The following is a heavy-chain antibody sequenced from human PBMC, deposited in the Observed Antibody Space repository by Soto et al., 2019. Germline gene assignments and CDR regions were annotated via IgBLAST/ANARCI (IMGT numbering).Heavy chain of an antibody. Sequence: GASVKVSCKTSGYIFTTNAISGVLQSPGQGLEWMGWISAHNGNTNYAQKFQGRVTMTTDTSTNTAYMELRSLGSDDMAVYYCARDPTDGSGWYSDSWGQGTLVTVSS. J-gene: IGHJ4*02. CDR3: ARDPTDGSGWYSDS. V-gene: IGHV1-18*03. CDR1: GYIFTTNA. D-gene: IGHD6-19*01. CDR2: ISAHNGNT.